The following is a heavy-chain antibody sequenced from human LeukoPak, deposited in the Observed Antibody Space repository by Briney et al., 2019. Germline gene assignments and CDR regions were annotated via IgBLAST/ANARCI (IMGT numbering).Heavy chain of an antibody. D-gene: IGHD6-13*01. CDR1: GFTFETYA. J-gene: IGHJ4*02. V-gene: IGHV3-30-3*01. CDR2: MSYDGINK. Sequence: GGSLRLSCAASGFTFETYAIHWVRQAPGKGLEWVAAMSYDGINKHCADSVMGRFTISRDNSKNTLDLQMNSLRPEDTALYYCARNQGDPGIAAAGFFDYWGQGTLVTVSS. CDR3: ARNQGDPGIAAAGFFDY.